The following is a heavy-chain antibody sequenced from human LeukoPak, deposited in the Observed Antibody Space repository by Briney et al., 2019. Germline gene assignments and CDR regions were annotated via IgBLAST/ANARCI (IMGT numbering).Heavy chain of an antibody. J-gene: IGHJ2*01. CDR2: IYYSGST. CDR1: GGSISSSSYY. V-gene: IGHV4-39*07. CDR3: ARSSRSEFFDL. Sequence: SETLSLTCTVSGGSISSSSYYWGWIRQPPGKGLEWIGSIYYSGSTYYNPSLKSRVTISVDTSKNQFSLKLSSVTAADTAVYYCARSSRSEFFDLWGRGTLVTVSS. D-gene: IGHD2-2*01.